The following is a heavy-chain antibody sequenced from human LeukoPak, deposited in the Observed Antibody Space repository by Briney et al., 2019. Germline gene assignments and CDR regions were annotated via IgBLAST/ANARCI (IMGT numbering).Heavy chain of an antibody. V-gene: IGHV3-23*01. J-gene: IGHJ4*02. Sequence: QASETLSLTCAVYGGSFSGYYWSWVRQAPGKGLEWVSAISGSGGSTYYADSVKGRFTISRDNSKNTLYLQMNSLRAEDTAVYYCAKGVTIVVVPAAHLYYFDYWGQGTLVTVSS. D-gene: IGHD2-2*01. CDR2: ISGSGGST. CDR3: AKGVTIVVVPAAHLYYFDY. CDR1: GGSFSGYY.